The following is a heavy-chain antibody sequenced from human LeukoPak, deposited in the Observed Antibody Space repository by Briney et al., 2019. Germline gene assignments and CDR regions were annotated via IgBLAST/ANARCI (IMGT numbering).Heavy chain of an antibody. CDR1: GFTFDDYG. V-gene: IGHV3-20*04. D-gene: IGHD3-3*01. J-gene: IGHJ4*02. Sequence: GGSLRLSCAASGFTFDDYGMSWVRQAPGKGLEWVSGINWNGGSTGYADSVKGRFTISRDNSKNTLYLQMNSLRAEDTAVYYCAKSSHDFWSGYDYWGQGTLVTVSS. CDR3: AKSSHDFWSGYDY. CDR2: INWNGGST.